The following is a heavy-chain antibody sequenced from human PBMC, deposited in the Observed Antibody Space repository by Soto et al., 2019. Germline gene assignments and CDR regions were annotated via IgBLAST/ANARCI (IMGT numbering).Heavy chain of an antibody. CDR3: ARTHWVYGTEY. V-gene: IGHV4-4*07. CDR2: VYNSGNT. CDR1: GGSMTGYF. Sequence: QVKLQESGPGLVKPSETLSLTCTVSGGSMTGYFWTWIRQTAGKGLEWIGHVYNSGNTDYNPSLESRITMAVDTSKQQFSLKVKSVTSADTTMYYCARTHWVYGTEYWGQGTLVTVSS. J-gene: IGHJ4*02. D-gene: IGHD2-8*01.